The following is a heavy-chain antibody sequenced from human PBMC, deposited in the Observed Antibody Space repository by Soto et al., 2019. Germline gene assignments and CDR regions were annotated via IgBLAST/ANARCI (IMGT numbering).Heavy chain of an antibody. D-gene: IGHD6-19*01. J-gene: IGHJ6*02. Sequence: TISRVGPGYRFTRYLFRRVRQLSGKGLEWMGRIYTSDSFSNYSPSFQGHGPISADESISTAYLQWSSMKASDTAMYYCARRGGGSGWYSGMDVWGQGTTVTV. V-gene: IGHV5-10-1*01. CDR3: ARRGGGSGWYSGMDV. CDR2: IYTSDSFS. CDR1: GYRFTRYL.